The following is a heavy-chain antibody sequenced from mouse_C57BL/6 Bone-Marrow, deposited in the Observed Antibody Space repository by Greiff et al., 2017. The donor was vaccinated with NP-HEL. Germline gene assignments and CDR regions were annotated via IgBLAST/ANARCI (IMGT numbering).Heavy chain of an antibody. D-gene: IGHD3-2*02. J-gene: IGHJ2*01. V-gene: IGHV1-54*01. CDR1: GYAFTNYL. CDR3: ARGAAQGFFDY. Sequence: QVQLKESGAELVRPGTSVKVSCKASGYAFTNYLIEWVKQRPGQGLEWIGVINPGSGGTNYNEKFKGKATLTADKSSSTAYMQLSSLTSEDSAVYFCARGAAQGFFDYWGQGTTLTVSS. CDR2: INPGSGGT.